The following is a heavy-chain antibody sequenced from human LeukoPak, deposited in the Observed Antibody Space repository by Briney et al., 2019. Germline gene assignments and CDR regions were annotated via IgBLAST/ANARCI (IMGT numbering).Heavy chain of an antibody. Sequence: ASVKVSCKASGYTFTGYYMHWVRQAPGQGLEWMGWINPNSGGTNYAQKFQGRVTMTRDTSISTAYMELSRLRSDDTAVYYCAKGLWFGELCWFDPWGQGTLVTVSS. CDR1: GYTFTGYY. D-gene: IGHD3-10*01. CDR3: AKGLWFGELCWFDP. V-gene: IGHV1-2*02. CDR2: INPNSGGT. J-gene: IGHJ5*02.